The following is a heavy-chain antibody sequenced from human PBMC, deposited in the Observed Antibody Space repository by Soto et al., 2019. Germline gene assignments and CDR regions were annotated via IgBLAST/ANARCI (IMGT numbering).Heavy chain of an antibody. CDR3: AGSTIFVGMDV. D-gene: IGHD3-3*01. J-gene: IGHJ6*02. CDR2: INHSGST. CDR1: GGSFSGYY. Sequence: SETLSLTCAVYGGSFSGYYLSWIRQPPGKGLEWIGEINHSGSTYYNPSLKSRVTISVDTSKNQFSLKLSSVTAADTAVYYCAGSTIFVGMDVWGQGTTVTVSS. V-gene: IGHV4-34*01.